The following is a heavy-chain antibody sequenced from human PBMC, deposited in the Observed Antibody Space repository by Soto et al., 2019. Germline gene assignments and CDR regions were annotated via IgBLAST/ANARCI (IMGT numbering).Heavy chain of an antibody. V-gene: IGHV1-18*01. D-gene: IGHD2-2*02. CDR3: ARDPGSSTSCYSCDYSGMAF. Sequence: VVQANKQGLEWMGWMNPGSGDTGYAQKFQGRVIMTTDTSTSTAYMELRGLRSDDTAVYYCARDPGSSTSCYSCDYSGMAFRGNGTTVTVSS. CDR2: MNPGSGDT. J-gene: IGHJ6*04.